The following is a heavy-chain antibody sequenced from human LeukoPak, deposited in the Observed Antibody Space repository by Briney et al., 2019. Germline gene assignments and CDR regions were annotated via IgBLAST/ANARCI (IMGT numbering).Heavy chain of an antibody. CDR2: VNHSGST. J-gene: IGHJ4*02. CDR1: GGSFSGYY. D-gene: IGHD3-16*02. CDR3: AAYDYVWGSYRSVDY. V-gene: IGHV4-34*01. Sequence: SETLSLTCAVYGGSFSGYYWSWIRQPPGKGLEWIGEVNHSGSTNYNPSLKSRVTISVDTSKNQFSLKLSSVTAADTAVYYCAAYDYVWGSYRSVDYWGQGTLVTVSS.